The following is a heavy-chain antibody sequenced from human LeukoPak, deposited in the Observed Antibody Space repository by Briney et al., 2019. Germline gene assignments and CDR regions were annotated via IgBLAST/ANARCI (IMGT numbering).Heavy chain of an antibody. Sequence: QPGGSLRLSCAASGFTFSSYAMHWVRQAPGKGLEWVAVISYDGSNKYYADSVKGRFTISRDNSKNTLYLQMNSLRAEDTAVYYCAKDVGIAAAGGNWFDPWGQGTLVTVSS. CDR2: ISYDGSNK. CDR1: GFTFSSYA. D-gene: IGHD6-13*01. J-gene: IGHJ5*02. V-gene: IGHV3-30*04. CDR3: AKDVGIAAAGGNWFDP.